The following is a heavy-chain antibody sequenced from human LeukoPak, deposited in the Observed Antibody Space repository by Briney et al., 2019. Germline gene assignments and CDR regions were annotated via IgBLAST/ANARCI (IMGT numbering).Heavy chain of an antibody. CDR2: IKQDGSEK. V-gene: IGHV3-7*01. CDR1: GFTFSSYW. CDR3: ARSQVWFGESEGYFDY. D-gene: IGHD3-10*01. J-gene: IGHJ4*02. Sequence: GGSLRLPCAASGFTFSSYWMSWVRQAPGKGLEWVANIKQDGSEKYYVDSVKGRFTISRDNAKNSLYLQMNSLRAEDTAVYYCARSQVWFGESEGYFDYWGQGTLVTVSS.